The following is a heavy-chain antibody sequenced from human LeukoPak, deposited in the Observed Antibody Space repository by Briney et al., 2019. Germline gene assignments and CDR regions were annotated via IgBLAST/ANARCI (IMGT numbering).Heavy chain of an antibody. CDR1: GYTFTSYG. CDR3: ARDRHGYSYYYDSSGYCDP. Sequence: GASVKVSCKASGYTFTSYGISGVRQAAGQGLEWMGWISAYKGNTNYAQKLQGRVTMTPDTSTSTDYMDLRSLRSDDPAVYYCARDRHGYSYYYDSSGYCDPWGQGTLVTVSS. V-gene: IGHV1-18*01. CDR2: ISAYKGNT. J-gene: IGHJ5*02. D-gene: IGHD3-22*01.